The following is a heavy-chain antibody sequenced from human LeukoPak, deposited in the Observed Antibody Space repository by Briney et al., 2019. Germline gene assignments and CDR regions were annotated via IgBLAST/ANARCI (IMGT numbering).Heavy chain of an antibody. CDR3: ARVGGH. CDR1: GLTVSKNY. J-gene: IGHJ4*02. V-gene: IGHV3-53*01. D-gene: IGHD3-10*01. CDR2: IYSGGST. Sequence: PGGSLRLFCAASGLTVSKNYMSWVRQAPGKGLESVSVIYSGGSTYYADSVRGRFTISRDNSKNTLYLQMNSLRVEDTAVYYCARVGGHWGQGTLVTVSS.